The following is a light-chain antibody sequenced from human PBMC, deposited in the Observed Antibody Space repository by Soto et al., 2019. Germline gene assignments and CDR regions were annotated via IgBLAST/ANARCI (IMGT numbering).Light chain of an antibody. Sequence: QSALTQPPSASGSPGQSVAISCTGTSSDVGGYNYVSWYQQHPGKAPKLMIYEVNKRPSGVPDRFSGSKSGNTASLTVSGLQAEDEADYYCYSYAGRNIWVFGGGTKLTVL. CDR3: YSYAGRNIWV. J-gene: IGLJ3*02. V-gene: IGLV2-8*01. CDR2: EVN. CDR1: SSDVGGYNY.